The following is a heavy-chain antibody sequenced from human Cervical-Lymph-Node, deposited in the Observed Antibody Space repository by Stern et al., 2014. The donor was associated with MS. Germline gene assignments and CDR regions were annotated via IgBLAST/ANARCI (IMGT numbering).Heavy chain of an antibody. J-gene: IGHJ4*02. V-gene: IGHV3-30-3*01. CDR2: ISHKGAQT. Sequence: VQLVESGGGVVQPGRSLRLSCAASGFTFSSFAMHWVRQAPGKGLECVAVISHKGAQTYYAAPVKGRFPIPRDNSKDTVFLQMNSLRPEDTAVYYCASRGTPFDVTSINEYWGQGTLVTVSS. CDR3: ASRGTPFDVTSINEY. D-gene: IGHD1-1*01. CDR1: GFTFSSFA.